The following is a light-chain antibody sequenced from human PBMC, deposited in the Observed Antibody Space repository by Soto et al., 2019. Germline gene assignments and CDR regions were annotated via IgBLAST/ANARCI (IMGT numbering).Light chain of an antibody. CDR2: EVS. CDR1: SSDVGGYNY. CDR3: SSYTSSFTVV. Sequence: QSALTQPASVSGSPGQSINISCTGTSSDVGGYNYVSWYQQHPGKAPKLMIYEVSNRPSGVSNRFSGSKSGNTASLTISGLQAEDEADYYCSSYTSSFTVVFGGGTKLTVL. V-gene: IGLV2-14*01. J-gene: IGLJ2*01.